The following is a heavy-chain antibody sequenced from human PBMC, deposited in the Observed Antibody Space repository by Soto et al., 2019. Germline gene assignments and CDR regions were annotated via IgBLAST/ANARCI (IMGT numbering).Heavy chain of an antibody. V-gene: IGHV1-2*02. CDR2: INTKFGDT. Sequence: QVQLVQSGAEVKEPGDSVRVSCGASGYTFTAYYIHWVRQAPGQGLEWMGWINTKFGDTTYAQDFQGGDSMTRDMSITTVYMEWSTMPSGDTAIYYCARNMDYYYGPGSGNGHGFWGQGTTVTVFS. D-gene: IGHD3-10*01. J-gene: IGHJ6*02. CDR1: GYTFTAYY. CDR3: ARNMDYYYGPGSGNGHGF.